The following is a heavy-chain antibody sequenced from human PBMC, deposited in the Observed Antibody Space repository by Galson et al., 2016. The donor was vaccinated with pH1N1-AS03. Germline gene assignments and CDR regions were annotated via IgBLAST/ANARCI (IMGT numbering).Heavy chain of an antibody. CDR3: AREGGSGSYSEAFDI. Sequence: SLRLSCAASGFSFSTYAMSWVRQAQGMGPEWVSSISASGGDTYYADSVKGRFTTSRDNARNSAYLQMDTLRAGDTAIYYCAREGGSGSYSEAFDIWGQGKMVTVSS. J-gene: IGHJ3*02. CDR2: ISASGGDT. V-gene: IGHV3-23*01. CDR1: GFSFSTYA. D-gene: IGHD1-26*01.